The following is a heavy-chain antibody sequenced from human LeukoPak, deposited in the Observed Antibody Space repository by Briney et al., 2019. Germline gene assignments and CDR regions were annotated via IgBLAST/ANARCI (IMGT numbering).Heavy chain of an antibody. CDR3: VKDSDLVLTGYLFDY. CDR2: ISSNGGST. V-gene: IGHV3-64D*06. J-gene: IGHJ4*02. D-gene: IGHD3-9*01. CDR1: GFTFSSYA. Sequence: PGGSLRLSCSASGFTFSSYAMHWVRQAPGKGLEYVSAISSNGGSTYSADSVKGRFTISRDNSKNTLYLQMSSLRAEDTAVYYCVKDSDLVLTGYLFDYWGQGTLVTVSS.